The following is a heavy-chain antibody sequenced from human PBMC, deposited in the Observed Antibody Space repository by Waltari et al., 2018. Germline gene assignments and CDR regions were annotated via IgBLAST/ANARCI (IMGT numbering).Heavy chain of an antibody. J-gene: IGHJ4*02. CDR1: GFTVSSTF. D-gene: IGHD2-21*02. CDR2: IYADVRP. V-gene: IGHV3-53*02. Sequence: EVQLVETGGGLIQPGGSLRLSCAASGFTVSSTFMSWVRQPPGKGLEWFSVIYADVRPSYAQSVKGRFSISRDSSKNTLYLQMNSLRAQDTAVYYCARGSSYVTGHIDSWGQGTLVTVSS. CDR3: ARGSSYVTGHIDS.